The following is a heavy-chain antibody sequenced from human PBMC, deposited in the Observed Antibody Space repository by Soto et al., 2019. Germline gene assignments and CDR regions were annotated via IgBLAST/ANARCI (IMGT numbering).Heavy chain of an antibody. Sequence: PSETLSLTCTVSGGSISSYYWSWIRQPPGKGLEWIGYIYYSGSTNYNPSLKSRVTISVDTSKNQFSLKLSSVTAADTAVYYCGREWGGYFDYWGQGTLVTVSS. J-gene: IGHJ4*02. D-gene: IGHD3-16*01. CDR3: GREWGGYFDY. CDR2: IYYSGST. V-gene: IGHV4-59*01. CDR1: GGSISSYY.